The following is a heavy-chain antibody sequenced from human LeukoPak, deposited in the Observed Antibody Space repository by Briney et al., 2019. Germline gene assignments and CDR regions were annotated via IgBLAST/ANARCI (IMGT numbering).Heavy chain of an antibody. V-gene: IGHV1-2*02. CDR3: ASGYYDSSGYYYDY. CDR2: INPNSGGT. D-gene: IGHD3-22*01. CDR1: GYTLTELS. J-gene: IGHJ4*02. Sequence: ASVKVSCKVSGYTLTELSMHWVRQAPGKGLEWMGWINPNSGGTNYAQKFQGRVTMTRDTSISTAYMELSRLRSEDTAVYYCASGYYDSSGYYYDYWGQGTLVTVSS.